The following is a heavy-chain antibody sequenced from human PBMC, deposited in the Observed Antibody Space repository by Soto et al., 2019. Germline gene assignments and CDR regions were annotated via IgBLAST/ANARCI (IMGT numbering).Heavy chain of an antibody. Sequence: GGSLRLSCAVSGFTFSSYGMTLVRQAPGKGLEWISFSSSTGSGTYYAAPVKGRFTISRDNSKNTLYLQMTSLRADDTAVYYCAKDRRAGGNYGFYSDFWGQGALVTVSS. CDR2: SSSTGSGT. D-gene: IGHD1-7*01. CDR3: AKDRRAGGNYGFYSDF. CDR1: GFTFSSYG. J-gene: IGHJ4*02. V-gene: IGHV3-23*01.